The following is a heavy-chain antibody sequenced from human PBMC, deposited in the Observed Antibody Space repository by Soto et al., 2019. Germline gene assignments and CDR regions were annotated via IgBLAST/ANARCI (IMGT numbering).Heavy chain of an antibody. Sequence: ASVKVSCKASGYTFTSYYTHWVRQAPGQGLEWMGIINPSGGSTSYAQKFQGRVTMTRDTSTSTVYMELSSLRSEDTAVYYCAREGGVFPDIVVVPAAPKRGWFDPWGQGTLVTVSS. V-gene: IGHV1-46*01. CDR3: AREGGVFPDIVVVPAAPKRGWFDP. J-gene: IGHJ5*02. CDR1: GYTFTSYY. D-gene: IGHD2-2*01. CDR2: INPSGGST.